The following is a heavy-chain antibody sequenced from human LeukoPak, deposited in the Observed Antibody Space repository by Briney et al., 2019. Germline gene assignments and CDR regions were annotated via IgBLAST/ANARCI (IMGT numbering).Heavy chain of an antibody. J-gene: IGHJ4*02. D-gene: IGHD1-26*01. CDR1: GGSISSSPYY. V-gene: IGHV4-39*07. Sequence: SGTLSLTCTVSGGSISSSPYYWGWIRQPPGKRLEWIGNIYYSGSTYYNPSLKSRVTISVHTSKNQFSLKLSSVTAADTAVYYCARVIVGATLVDYWGQGTLVTVSS. CDR3: ARVIVGATLVDY. CDR2: IYYSGST.